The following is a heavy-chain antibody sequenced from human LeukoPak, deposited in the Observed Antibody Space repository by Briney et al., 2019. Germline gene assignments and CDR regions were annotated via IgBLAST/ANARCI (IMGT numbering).Heavy chain of an antibody. J-gene: IGHJ4*02. CDR1: GFIFTDYS. Sequence: GGSLRLSCAASGFIFTDYSMNWVRQAPGKGLEWVSYIDRSSNNIYYPDSVKGRFTISRDNAKNSLFLQMNSLRAEDTAVYFCAREVRGLDYWGQGTLVTVSS. D-gene: IGHD3-10*01. CDR2: IDRSSNNI. V-gene: IGHV3-48*01. CDR3: AREVRGLDY.